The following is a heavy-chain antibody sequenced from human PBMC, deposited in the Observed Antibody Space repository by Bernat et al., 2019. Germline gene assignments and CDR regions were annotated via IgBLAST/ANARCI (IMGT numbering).Heavy chain of an antibody. CDR1: GGSISSSSYY. D-gene: IGHD3-10*01. V-gene: IGHV4-39*01. CDR2: IYYRGST. CDR3: AAGSGSYRYYFDY. Sequence: QLQLQESGPGLVKPSETLSLTCTVSGGSISSSSYYWGWIRQLPGKGLEWIGSIYYRGSTYYNPSLKSRVTISVDTSKNQFSLKLSSVTAADTAVYDCAAGSGSYRYYFDYWGQGTLVTVSS. J-gene: IGHJ4*02.